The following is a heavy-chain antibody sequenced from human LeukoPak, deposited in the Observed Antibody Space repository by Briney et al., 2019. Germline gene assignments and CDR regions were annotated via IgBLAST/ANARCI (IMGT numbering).Heavy chain of an antibody. J-gene: IGHJ4*02. Sequence: ASVKVSCKASGYTFTGYYMHWVRQAPGQGLEWMGWISPNSGGTNYAQKFQGRVTMTRDTSISTAYMELSRLRSDDTAVYYCARDEGYCSSTSCFTTYFDYWGQGTLVTVSS. V-gene: IGHV1-2*02. CDR2: ISPNSGGT. CDR3: ARDEGYCSSTSCFTTYFDY. D-gene: IGHD2-2*02. CDR1: GYTFTGYY.